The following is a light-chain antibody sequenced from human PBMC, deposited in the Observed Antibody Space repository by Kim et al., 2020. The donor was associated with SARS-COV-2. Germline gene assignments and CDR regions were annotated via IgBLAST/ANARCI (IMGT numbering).Light chain of an antibody. Sequence: DIQVTQSPSSLSASVGDRVTITCRASQSISRYLNWYQHKVGKAPKLLIYTASSLQSGVPSRFSGNGSGTDFTLTISSLQPEDFAIYYCQQSYTTPYTFGQGTKLEI. CDR3: QQSYTTPYT. J-gene: IGKJ2*01. CDR2: TAS. CDR1: QSISRY. V-gene: IGKV1-39*01.